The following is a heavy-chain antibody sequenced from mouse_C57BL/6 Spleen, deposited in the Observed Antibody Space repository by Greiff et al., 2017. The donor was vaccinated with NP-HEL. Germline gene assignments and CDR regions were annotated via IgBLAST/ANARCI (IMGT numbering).Heavy chain of an antibody. CDR1: GFTFSDYG. Sequence: EVHLVESGGGLVKPGGSLKLSCAASGFTFSDYGMHWVRQAPEKGLEWVAYISSGGSTIYYADTVKGRFTISRDNAKNTLFLQMTSLRSEDTAMYYCAKRDYYGCPWYFDVWGTGTTVTVSS. D-gene: IGHD1-1*01. V-gene: IGHV5-17*01. J-gene: IGHJ1*03. CDR2: ISSGGSTI. CDR3: AKRDYYGCPWYFDV.